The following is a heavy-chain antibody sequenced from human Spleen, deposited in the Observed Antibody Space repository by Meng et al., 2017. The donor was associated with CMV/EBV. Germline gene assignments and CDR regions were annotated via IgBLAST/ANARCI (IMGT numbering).Heavy chain of an antibody. CDR2: INHDGSEI. Sequence: RLTCAGSGFTFSNSWMSWVRQAPGKGLEWVANINHDGSEIYFVDSVKGRFTISRDNAKNSLYLQMNSLRAEDTAVYYCASLFGGFDPWGQGTLVTVSS. D-gene: IGHD3-10*01. CDR3: ASLFGGFDP. J-gene: IGHJ5*02. CDR1: GFTFSNSW. V-gene: IGHV3-7*01.